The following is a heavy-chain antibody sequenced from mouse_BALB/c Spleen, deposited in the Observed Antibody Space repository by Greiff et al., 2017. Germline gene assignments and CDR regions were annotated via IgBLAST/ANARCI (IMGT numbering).Heavy chain of an antibody. CDR1: GYTFTSYY. V-gene: IGHV1S56*01. J-gene: IGHJ2*01. D-gene: IGHD2-10*02. Sequence: QVHVKQSGPELVKPGASVRISCKASGYTFTSYYIHWVKQRPGQGLEWIGWIYPGNVNTKYNEKFKGKATLTADKSSSTAYMQLSSLTSEDSAVYFCARGGYGNFFDYWGQGTTLTVSS. CDR3: ARGGYGNFFDY. CDR2: IYPGNVNT.